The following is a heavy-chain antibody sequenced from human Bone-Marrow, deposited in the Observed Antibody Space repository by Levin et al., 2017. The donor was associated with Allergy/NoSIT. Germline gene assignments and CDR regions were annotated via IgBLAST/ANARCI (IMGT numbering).Heavy chain of an antibody. V-gene: IGHV3-23*01. CDR2: ISGSAGNI. D-gene: IGHD6-19*01. CDR1: GFTFNSFA. J-gene: IGHJ3*02. CDR3: AKVMGSGFRNAFHI. Sequence: GGSLRLSCAASGFTFNSFAMSWVRQAPGKGLEWVSCISGSAGNIYYAESVKGRFIVSRDYSKNTLYLQLNSLRAEDTAVYFCAKVMGSGFRNAFHIWGQGTMVTVSS.